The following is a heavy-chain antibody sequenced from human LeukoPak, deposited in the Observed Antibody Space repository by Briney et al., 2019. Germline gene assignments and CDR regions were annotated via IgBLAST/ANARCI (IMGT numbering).Heavy chain of an antibody. D-gene: IGHD3-10*01. V-gene: IGHV3-30*04. CDR2: ISYDGSNK. CDR1: GFTFSSYA. CDR3: ARRRMVRGVIHWFDP. J-gene: IGHJ5*02. Sequence: GRSLRLSCAASGFTFSSYAMHWVRQAPGKGLERVAVISYDGSNKYYADSVKGRFTISRDNSKNTLYLQMNSLRAEDTAVYYCARRRMVRGVIHWFDPWGQGTLVTVSS.